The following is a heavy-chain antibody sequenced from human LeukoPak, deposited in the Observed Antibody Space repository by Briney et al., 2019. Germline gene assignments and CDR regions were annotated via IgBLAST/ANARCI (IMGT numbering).Heavy chain of an antibody. CDR1: GFTFRSYD. Sequence: PGGSLRLSCAPSGFTFRSYDMHWVPQSRGKGGEWVSAICFAGDTYYASPVKGRFHIPRENARNSLYLQMDNLRAGDTAVYFFVRVNTVPGYHYCGQGNLVTVSS. J-gene: IGHJ4*02. CDR3: VRVNTVPGYHY. V-gene: IGHV3-13*04. D-gene: IGHD3-9*01. CDR2: ICFAGDT.